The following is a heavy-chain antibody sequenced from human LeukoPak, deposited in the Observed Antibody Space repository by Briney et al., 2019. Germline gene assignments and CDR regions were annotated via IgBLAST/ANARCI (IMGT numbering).Heavy chain of an antibody. J-gene: IGHJ4*02. V-gene: IGHV3-21*01. D-gene: IGHD6-19*01. CDR1: GFTFSSYS. Sequence: GGSLRLSCAASGFTFSSYSMNWVRQAPGKGLEWVSSISSSSSYIYYADSVKGRFTISRDNAKNSLYLQMNSLRAEDTAVYYCARVISSGLESFDYWGQGTLSPSPQ. CDR3: ARVISSGLESFDY. CDR2: ISSSSSYI.